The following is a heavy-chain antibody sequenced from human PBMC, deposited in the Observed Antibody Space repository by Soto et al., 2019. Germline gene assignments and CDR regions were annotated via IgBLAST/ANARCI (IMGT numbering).Heavy chain of an antibody. Sequence: GGSLRLSCAASGFTFSSYWMSWVRQAPGKGLEWVANIKQDGSEKYYVDSVKGRFTISRDNAKNSLYLQMNSLRAEDTAVYYFARVRSGSYYYYYYMDVWGKGTTVTVSS. D-gene: IGHD1-26*01. J-gene: IGHJ6*03. V-gene: IGHV3-7*03. CDR2: IKQDGSEK. CDR3: ARVRSGSYYYYYYMDV. CDR1: GFTFSSYW.